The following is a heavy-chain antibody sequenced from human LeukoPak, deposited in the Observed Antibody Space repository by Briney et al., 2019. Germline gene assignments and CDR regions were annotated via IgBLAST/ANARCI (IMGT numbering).Heavy chain of an antibody. CDR3: ARATPNDYAPYTDAFDI. D-gene: IGHD2-2*01. J-gene: IGHJ3*02. V-gene: IGHV1-2*06. CDR2: INPNSGGT. CDR1: GYTFTGYY. Sequence: GASVKVSCKASGYTFTGYYMHWVRQAPGQGLEWMGRINPNSGGTNYAQKFQGRVTMTRDTSISTAYMELGRLRSDDTAVYHCARATPNDYAPYTDAFDIWGQGTMVTVSS.